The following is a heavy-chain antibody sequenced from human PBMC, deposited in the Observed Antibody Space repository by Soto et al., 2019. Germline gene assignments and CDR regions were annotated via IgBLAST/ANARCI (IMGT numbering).Heavy chain of an antibody. Sequence: GGSLRLSCAASGFTFDDYAMHWVRQAPGKGLEWVSGISWNSGSIGYADSVKGRFTISRDNAKNSLYLQMNSLRAEDTALYYCAVLQYSSSFDYWGQGTLVTVSS. D-gene: IGHD6-13*01. J-gene: IGHJ4*02. CDR1: GFTFDDYA. CDR2: ISWNSGSI. V-gene: IGHV3-9*01. CDR3: AVLQYSSSFDY.